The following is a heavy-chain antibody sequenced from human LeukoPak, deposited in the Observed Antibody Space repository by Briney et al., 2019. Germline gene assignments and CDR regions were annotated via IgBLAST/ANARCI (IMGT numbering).Heavy chain of an antibody. D-gene: IGHD6-13*01. CDR1: GFTFSSYE. V-gene: IGHV3-7*01. J-gene: IGHJ4*02. Sequence: GGSLRLSCAASGFTFSSYEMNWVRQAPGKGLEWVANIKQDGSEKYYVDSVKGRFTISRDNAKNSLYLQMNSLRAEDTAVYYCARDRAAAGTLRGRLDYWGQGTLVTVSS. CDR2: IKQDGSEK. CDR3: ARDRAAAGTLRGRLDY.